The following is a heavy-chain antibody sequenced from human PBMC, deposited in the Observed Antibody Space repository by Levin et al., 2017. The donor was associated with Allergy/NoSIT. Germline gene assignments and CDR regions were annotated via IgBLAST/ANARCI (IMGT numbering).Heavy chain of an antibody. Sequence: GGSLRLSCAASGFTFSSYSMNWVRQAPGKGLEWVSSISSSSSYIYYADSVKGRFTISRDNAKNSLYLQMNSLRAEDTAVYYCARARGRYDGSGSPLGDWFDPWAQGTLVTVSS. J-gene: IGHJ5*02. D-gene: IGHD3-10*01. CDR3: ARARGRYDGSGSPLGDWFDP. CDR2: ISSSSSYI. CDR1: GFTFSSYS. V-gene: IGHV3-21*01.